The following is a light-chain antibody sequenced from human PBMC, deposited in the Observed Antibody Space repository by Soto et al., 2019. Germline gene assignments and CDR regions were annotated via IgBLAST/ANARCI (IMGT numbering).Light chain of an antibody. CDR1: PDINNF. J-gene: IGKJ1*01. CDR2: AAS. V-gene: IGKV1-27*01. CDR3: QRYNNAPWT. Sequence: DIQMTQSPSSLSASVGDRVTITCRASPDINNFLAWYQHKPGKVPKLLIYAASTLQSGVPARFSGSGSGTDFTLTISSLQPEDVATYYCQRYNNAPWTCGQGTKVEIK.